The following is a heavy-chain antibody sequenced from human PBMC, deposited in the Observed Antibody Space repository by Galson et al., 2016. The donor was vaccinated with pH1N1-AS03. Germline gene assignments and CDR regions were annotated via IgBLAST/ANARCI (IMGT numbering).Heavy chain of an antibody. CDR2: ITADGTSR. J-gene: IGHJ3*01. V-gene: IGHV3-48*03. Sequence: SLRLSCAASGFSLGSHEMNWVRQAPGKGLEWISYITADGTSRKYADSVRGRFTLTRDNANNLVFLYMSSLTVEDTGLYSCAREVGRRDGYIWTSDAFDVWGRGATVIVSA. CDR3: AREVGRRDGYIWTSDAFDV. D-gene: IGHD5-24*01. CDR1: GFSLGSHE.